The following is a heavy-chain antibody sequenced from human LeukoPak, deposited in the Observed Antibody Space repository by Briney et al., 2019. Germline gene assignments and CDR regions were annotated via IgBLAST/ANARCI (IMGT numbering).Heavy chain of an antibody. CDR1: GFTFKTYW. CDR2: INQDGSEK. CDR3: GTRAY. Sequence: QAGGSLRLSCAASGFTFKTYWMIWVRRTPGKGLEWVANINQDGSEKYYVDSVKGRFTVSRDNAKNSLYLQLNGLRAEDTALYYCGTRAYWGQGTLVTVSS. J-gene: IGHJ4*02. V-gene: IGHV3-7*01.